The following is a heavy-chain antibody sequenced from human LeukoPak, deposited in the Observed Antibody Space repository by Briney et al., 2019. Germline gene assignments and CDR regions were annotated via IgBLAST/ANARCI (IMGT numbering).Heavy chain of an antibody. CDR2: IYNSGST. CDR3: ARANDLWSGTYYFDY. J-gene: IGHJ4*02. CDR1: GGSISTYY. V-gene: IGHV4-59*01. Sequence: SETLSLTCTVSGGSISTYYWSWIRQPPGKGLEWIGHIYNSGSTNYNPSLKSRVTISVDTSKNQFSLKLSSVTAADTAVYYCARANDLWSGTYYFDYWGQGTLVTVSS. D-gene: IGHD3-3*01.